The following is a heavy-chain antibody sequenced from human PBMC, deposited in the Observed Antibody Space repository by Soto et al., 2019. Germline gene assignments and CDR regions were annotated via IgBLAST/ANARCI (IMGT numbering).Heavy chain of an antibody. V-gene: IGHV1-69*13. J-gene: IGHJ4*02. D-gene: IGHD3-3*01. Sequence: SSVKVCCKASGGTFSSYAISWVRQAPGQGLEWMGGIIPIFGTANYAQKFQGRVTITADESTSTAYMELSSLRSEDTAVYYCARDQGFRFLEWLLSYWGQGTLVTVSS. CDR3: ARDQGFRFLEWLLSY. CDR1: GGTFSSYA. CDR2: IIPIFGTA.